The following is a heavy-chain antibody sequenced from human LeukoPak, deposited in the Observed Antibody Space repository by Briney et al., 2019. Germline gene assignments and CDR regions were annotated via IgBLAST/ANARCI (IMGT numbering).Heavy chain of an antibody. J-gene: IGHJ4*02. CDR3: ARGFKYGGNSNMDY. V-gene: IGHV4-59*01. CDR1: GGSISSYY. D-gene: IGHD4-23*01. CDR2: IYYSGST. Sequence: SETLSLTCTVSGGSISSYYWSWIRQPPGKGLEWIGYIYYSGSTNYNPSLKSRVTISVDTSRNHFSLKLSSVTAADTAVYYCARGFKYGGNSNMDYWGQGTLVTVSS.